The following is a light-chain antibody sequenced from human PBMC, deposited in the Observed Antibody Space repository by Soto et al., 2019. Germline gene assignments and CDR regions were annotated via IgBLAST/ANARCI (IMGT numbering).Light chain of an antibody. CDR2: AAS. V-gene: IGKV1-17*01. CDR3: LQHNSYPCT. Sequence: DIQMTQSPSSLSASVGDRVTITCRASQGISNDLGWFQQKPGKAPKRLIYAASSLQSGVPSRFSGSGSATEFNLTIRSLQPEDCATYYCLQHNSYPCTLGQGTKVDI. J-gene: IGKJ1*01. CDR1: QGISND.